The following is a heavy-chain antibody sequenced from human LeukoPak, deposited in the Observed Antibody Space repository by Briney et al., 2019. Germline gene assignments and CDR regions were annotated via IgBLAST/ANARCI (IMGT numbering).Heavy chain of an antibody. D-gene: IGHD3-10*01. CDR1: GFTFSSYA. CDR3: AKDQVVRGVSAFDY. Sequence: PGGSLRLSCAAFGFTFSSYAMSWVRQAPGKGLEWVSAISGSGGSTYYADSVKGRFTISRDNSKNTLYLQMNSLRAEDTAVYYCAKDQVVRGVSAFDYWGQGTPVTVSS. V-gene: IGHV3-23*01. CDR2: ISGSGGST. J-gene: IGHJ4*02.